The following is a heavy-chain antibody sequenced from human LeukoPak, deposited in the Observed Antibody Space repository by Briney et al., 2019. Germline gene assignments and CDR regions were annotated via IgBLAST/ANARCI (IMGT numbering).Heavy chain of an antibody. CDR3: ARSYYLDSSAYYLFDY. D-gene: IGHD3-22*01. Sequence: ASVKVSCKTSGYTFTDKFMHWVRQAPGQGPEWMGWINTNTGNPTYAQGFTGRFVFSLDTSVSTAYLQISSLKAEDTAVYYCARSYYLDSSAYYLFDYWGQGTLVTVSS. CDR1: GYTFTDKF. CDR2: INTNTGNP. J-gene: IGHJ4*02. V-gene: IGHV7-4-1*02.